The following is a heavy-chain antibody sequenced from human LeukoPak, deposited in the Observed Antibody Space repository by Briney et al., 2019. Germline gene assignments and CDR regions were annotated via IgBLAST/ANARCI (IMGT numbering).Heavy chain of an antibody. CDR1: GYTFTSYD. CDR2: ISAYNGNT. J-gene: IGHJ6*03. Sequence: ASVKVSCKASGYTFTSYDINWVRQATGQGLEWMGWISAYNGNTNYAQKLQGRVTMTTDTSTSTAYMELRSLRSDDTAVYYCARVAGTTGTTSYYYYMDAWGKGTTVTVSS. D-gene: IGHD1-1*01. V-gene: IGHV1-18*01. CDR3: ARVAGTTGTTSYYYYMDA.